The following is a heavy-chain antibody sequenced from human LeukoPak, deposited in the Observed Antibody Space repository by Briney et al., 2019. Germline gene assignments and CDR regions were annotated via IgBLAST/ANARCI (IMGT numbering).Heavy chain of an antibody. CDR2: ISPGGDEV. Sequence: PGGSLRLSCAASGFIFSDYHMSWIRQAPGKGLEWVSYISPGGDEVYFADSVKGRFTISRDIAKNSLFLQMSSLTAEDTAVYYCSGGRDIAVAGPGGYFDYWGQGSLVTVSS. J-gene: IGHJ4*02. CDR1: GFIFSDYH. V-gene: IGHV3-11*01. CDR3: SGGRDIAVAGPGGYFDY. D-gene: IGHD6-19*01.